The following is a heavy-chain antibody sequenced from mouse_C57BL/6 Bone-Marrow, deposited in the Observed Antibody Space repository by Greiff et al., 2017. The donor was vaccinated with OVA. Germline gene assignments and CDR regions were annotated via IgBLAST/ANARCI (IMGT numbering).Heavy chain of an antibody. Sequence: EVQLQQSGAELVKPGASVKLSCTASGFNIKDYYMHWVKQRTEQGLEWIGRIDPEDGETKYAPKFQGKATITADTSSNTASLQLSSLTSEDTAVYYCARKGATRITGWYFDVWGTGTTVTVSS. CDR2: IDPEDGET. D-gene: IGHD2-4*01. CDR3: ARKGATRITGWYFDV. V-gene: IGHV14-2*01. CDR1: GFNIKDYY. J-gene: IGHJ1*03.